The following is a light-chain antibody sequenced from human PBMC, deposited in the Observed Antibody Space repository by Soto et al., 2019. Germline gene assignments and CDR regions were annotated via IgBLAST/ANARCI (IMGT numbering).Light chain of an antibody. J-gene: IGLJ3*02. V-gene: IGLV2-14*01. CDR3: ISYTSSSTWV. Sequence: QSVLTQPASVSGSPGQSITISCTGTSSDVGGHNYVSWYQQHPGKAPKLMIYEVSNRPSGVSDRFSGSRSGNTASLTISGLQAEDESDYYCISYTSSSTWVFGGGTKVTVL. CDR2: EVS. CDR1: SSDVGGHNY.